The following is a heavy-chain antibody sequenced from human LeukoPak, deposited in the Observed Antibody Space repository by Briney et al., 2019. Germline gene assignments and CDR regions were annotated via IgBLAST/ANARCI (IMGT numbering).Heavy chain of an antibody. V-gene: IGHV4-61*01. Sequence: SQTLSLTCTVSGGSLDSDTHYWIWIRQLPGKGLEWIGYIYYSGSTNYNPSLKSRVTISVDTSKNQFSLKLSSVTAADTAVYYCARTWIQTVFDYWGQGTLVTVSS. D-gene: IGHD5-18*01. CDR2: IYYSGST. J-gene: IGHJ4*02. CDR3: ARTWIQTVFDY. CDR1: GGSLDSDTHY.